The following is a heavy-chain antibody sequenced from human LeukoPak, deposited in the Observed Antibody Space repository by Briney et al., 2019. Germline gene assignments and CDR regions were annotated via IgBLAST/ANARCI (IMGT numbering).Heavy chain of an antibody. CDR3: ARLGGYCSTTACYQLDY. CDR1: GXSFTSYW. Sequence: LGESLKISCKGSGXSFTSYWIAWVRQMPGKGLEWMGIIYPGDADTTYSPSFQGQVTISADKSISTAYLQWNSLQASDTAMYYCARLGGYCSTTACYQLDYWGQGTLVTVSS. CDR2: IYPGDADT. V-gene: IGHV5-51*01. J-gene: IGHJ4*02. D-gene: IGHD2-2*01.